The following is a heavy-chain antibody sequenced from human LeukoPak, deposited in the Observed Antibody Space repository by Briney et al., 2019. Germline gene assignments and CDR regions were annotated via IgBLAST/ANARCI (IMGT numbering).Heavy chain of an antibody. J-gene: IGHJ6*03. CDR3: ARHRYDYVWGSYRQPYYYYYYMDV. CDR2: VNHSGST. V-gene: IGHV4-34*01. CDR1: GGSFSGYY. Sequence: IPSETLSLTCAVYGGSFSGYYWSWIRQPPGKGLEWIGEVNHSGSTNYNPSLKSRVTISVDTSKNQFSLKLSSVTAADTAVYYCARHRYDYVWGSYRQPYYYYYYMDVWGKGTTVTISS. D-gene: IGHD3-16*02.